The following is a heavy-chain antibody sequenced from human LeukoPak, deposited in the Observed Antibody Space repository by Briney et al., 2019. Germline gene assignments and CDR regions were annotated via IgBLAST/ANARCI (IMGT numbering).Heavy chain of an antibody. CDR2: ISYDGSNK. D-gene: IGHD3-22*01. Sequence: GGSLRLSCAASGFTFSSYGMHWVRQAPGKGLEWVAVISYDGSNKYYADSVKGRFTISRDNSKNTLYLQMNSLRAEDTAVYYCAKEQVEDDSRGYYYEIDYWGQGTLVTVSS. CDR3: AKEQVEDDSRGYYYEIDY. J-gene: IGHJ4*02. CDR1: GFTFSSYG. V-gene: IGHV3-30*18.